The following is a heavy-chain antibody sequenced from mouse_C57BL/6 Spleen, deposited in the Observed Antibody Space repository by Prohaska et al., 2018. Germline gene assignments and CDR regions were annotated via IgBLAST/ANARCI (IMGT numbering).Heavy chain of an antibody. D-gene: IGHD2-4*01. J-gene: IGHJ2*01. CDR3: ARPYYDYDEGYYFDY. Sequence: QVQLQQPGAELVKPGASVKMSCKASGYTFTSYWITWVKQRPGQGLEWIGDIYPGSGSTNDNEKFKSKATLTVDTSSSTAYMQLSSLTSEDSAVYYCARPYYDYDEGYYFDYWGQGTTLTVSS. CDR2: IYPGSGST. CDR1: GYTFTSYW. V-gene: IGHV1-55*01.